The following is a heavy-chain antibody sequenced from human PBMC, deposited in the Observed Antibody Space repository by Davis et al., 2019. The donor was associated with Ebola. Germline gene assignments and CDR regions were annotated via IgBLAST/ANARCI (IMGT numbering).Heavy chain of an antibody. CDR2: IVSDGNT. CDR3: TRDYVGSGRPNAG. J-gene: IGHJ4*02. V-gene: IGHV3-53*01. D-gene: IGHD3-10*01. Sequence: PGGSLRLSCAASGFTVSTNYLSWVRQAPGKGLEWVSIIVSDGNTYYADSVKGRFTISRDTSKNMLYLQMNSLRAEDTAVYYCTRDYVGSGRPNAGWGQGTLVTVSS. CDR1: GFTVSTNY.